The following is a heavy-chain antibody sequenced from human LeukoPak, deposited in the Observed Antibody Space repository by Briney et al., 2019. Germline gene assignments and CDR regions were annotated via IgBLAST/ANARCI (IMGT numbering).Heavy chain of an antibody. D-gene: IGHD3-10*01. Sequence: GGSLRLSCAASGFTFSSYSMNWVRQAPGKGLEWVSYISSSSSTIYYADSVKGRFTISRDNAKNSLYLQMNSLRAEDTAVYYCAKDADLPLRYGSGFFDYWGQGTLVTVSS. CDR3: AKDADLPLRYGSGFFDY. V-gene: IGHV3-48*04. CDR1: GFTFSSYS. J-gene: IGHJ4*02. CDR2: ISSSSSTI.